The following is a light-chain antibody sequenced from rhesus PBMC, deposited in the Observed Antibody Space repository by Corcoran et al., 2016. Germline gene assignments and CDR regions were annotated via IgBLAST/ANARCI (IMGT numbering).Light chain of an antibody. CDR3: LQSSNWYS. J-gene: IGKJ2*01. V-gene: IGKV3-24*04. CDR2: GAS. CDR1: QSVSSY. Sequence: EIVMTQSPATLALSPGERATLSCRASQSVSSYLAWYQQKPGQAPRLLIYGASSRATGIPDRFSGSGSVTEFTLTISSLEPEDVGVYFCLQSSNWYSFGQGTKVEIK.